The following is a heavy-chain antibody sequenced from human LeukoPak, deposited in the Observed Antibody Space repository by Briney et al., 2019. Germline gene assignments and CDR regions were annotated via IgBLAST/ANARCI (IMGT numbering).Heavy chain of an antibody. Sequence: ASVKVSCKASGYTFTSYGISWVRQAPGQGLEWMGWISAYNGNTNYAQKLQGRVTMTTDTSTSTAYMELRSLRSDDTAVYYCARDRYDILTGYSLDDYWGQGTLVTVSS. CDR3: ARDRYDILTGYSLDDY. V-gene: IGHV1-18*01. J-gene: IGHJ4*02. CDR1: GYTFTSYG. CDR2: ISAYNGNT. D-gene: IGHD3-9*01.